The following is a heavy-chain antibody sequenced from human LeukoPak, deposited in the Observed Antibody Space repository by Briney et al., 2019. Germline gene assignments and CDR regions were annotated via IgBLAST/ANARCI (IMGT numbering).Heavy chain of an antibody. V-gene: IGHV4-38-2*02. CDR3: VRHIRSGCGGDCYPY. CDR2: FYHGETT. Sequence: SETLSLTCIISGYSFNSGHYWAWIRQPPGKGMEWIGSFYHGETTSYNPSLKSRVTISLDTSKNQFSLRVTPVTAADTAVYYCVRHIRSGCGGDCYPYWGQGSLVTVSS. CDR1: GYSFNSGHY. D-gene: IGHD2-21*02. J-gene: IGHJ4*02.